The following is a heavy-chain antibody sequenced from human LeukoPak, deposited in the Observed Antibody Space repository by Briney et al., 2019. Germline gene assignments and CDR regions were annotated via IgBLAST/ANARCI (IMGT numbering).Heavy chain of an antibody. Sequence: TFSSYAMSWVRQAPGKGLEWIGSIYYSGSTYYNASLKSRGTISVDTSKNQFSLKLNSVTAADTAVYFCARQVVAVAGTGYFDYWGQGTLVTVSS. D-gene: IGHD6-19*01. CDR1: TFSSYA. CDR2: IYYSGST. CDR3: ARQVVAVAGTGYFDY. J-gene: IGHJ4*02. V-gene: IGHV4-39*01.